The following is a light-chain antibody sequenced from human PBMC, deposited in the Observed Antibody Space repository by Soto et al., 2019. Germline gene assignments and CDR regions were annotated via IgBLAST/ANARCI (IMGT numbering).Light chain of an antibody. CDR2: ATS. V-gene: IGKV1-12*01. CDR3: QQTHSLRLS. J-gene: IGKJ3*01. CDR1: QGVGGW. Sequence: IPVTHFPASVSASVGDRGTMTCRARQGVGGWLAWYQQKPGQVPKLLIYATSRLHSGVPSRFSGSGSGTDFTLSISSLQPEDFATYYCQQTHSLRLSCGPGTKVDIK.